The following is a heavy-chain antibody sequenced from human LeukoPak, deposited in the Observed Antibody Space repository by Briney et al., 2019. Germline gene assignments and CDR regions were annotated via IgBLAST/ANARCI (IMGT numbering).Heavy chain of an antibody. V-gene: IGHV3-30*04. D-gene: IGHD5-24*01. J-gene: IGHJ4*02. CDR1: GFTFSSYA. CDR2: ISYDGSNK. Sequence: GGSLRLSCAASGFTFSSYAIHWVRQAPGKGLDWVAVISYDGSNKYYADSVKGRFTISRDNSKNTLYLQLNSLRAEDTAVYYCARDEGRDGYNEFDYWGQGTLVTVSS. CDR3: ARDEGRDGYNEFDY.